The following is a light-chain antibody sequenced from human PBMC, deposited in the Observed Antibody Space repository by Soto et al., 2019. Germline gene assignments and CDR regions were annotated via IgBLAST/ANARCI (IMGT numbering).Light chain of an antibody. Sequence: LTQPASESGTPGQSITISCTGTSCDVGSYNLVSWYQQHPGKAPKLIIYEDSKRPSGVSNRFSGSKSGNTASLTISGLQAEDEADYYCCSYAGSGTYVFGTGTRSPS. CDR3: CSYAGSGTYV. CDR2: EDS. J-gene: IGLJ1*01. V-gene: IGLV2-23*01. CDR1: SCDVGSYNL.